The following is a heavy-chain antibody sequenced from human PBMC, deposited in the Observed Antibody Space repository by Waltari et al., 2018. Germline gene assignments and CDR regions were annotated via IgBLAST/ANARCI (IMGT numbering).Heavy chain of an antibody. CDR2: IYYSGST. D-gene: IGHD3-3*01. CDR3: ARGITIFGVVTLDY. J-gene: IGHJ4*02. V-gene: IGHV4-59*01. CDR1: GGSISSYY. Sequence: QVQLQESGPGLVKPSETLSLTCTVSGGSISSYYWSWIRQPPGKGLEWIGYIYYSGSTNYNPSLKSRVTISVDTSKNQFSLKLSSVTAADTAVYYCARGITIFGVVTLDYWGQGTLVTVSS.